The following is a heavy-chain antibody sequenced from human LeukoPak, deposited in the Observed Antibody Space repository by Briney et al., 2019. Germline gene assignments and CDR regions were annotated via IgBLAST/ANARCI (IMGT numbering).Heavy chain of an antibody. V-gene: IGHV3-7*01. CDR2: IKQDGSEK. CDR3: AGHRDTSGWYVDY. J-gene: IGHJ4*02. Sequence: GGSLRLSCAASGFTFSSYWMSWVRQAPGKGLEWVANIKQDGSEKYYVDSVKGRFTISRDNAKNSLYLQMNSLRAEDTAVYYCAGHRDTSGWYVDYWGQGTVVTVSS. D-gene: IGHD6-19*01. CDR1: GFTFSSYW.